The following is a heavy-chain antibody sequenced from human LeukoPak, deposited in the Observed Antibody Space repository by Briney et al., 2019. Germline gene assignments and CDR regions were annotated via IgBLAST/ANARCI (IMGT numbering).Heavy chain of an antibody. CDR1: GFTFSSYA. CDR2: ISYDGSNK. V-gene: IGHV3-30*04. Sequence: GRSLRLSCAASGFTFSSYAMHWVRQAPGKGLEWVAVISYDGSNKYYADSVKGRFTISRDNSKNTLYLQMNSLRAEDMAVYYCARERSVYYYGRSLKDAFDIWGQGTLATVSS. J-gene: IGHJ3*02. D-gene: IGHD3-10*01. CDR3: ARERSVYYYGRSLKDAFDI.